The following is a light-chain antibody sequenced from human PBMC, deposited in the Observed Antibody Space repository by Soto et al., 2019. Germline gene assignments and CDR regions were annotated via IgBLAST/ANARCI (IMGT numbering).Light chain of an antibody. CDR1: QSVSSRY. CDR3: QKYNSAPPLT. J-gene: IGKJ4*01. CDR2: GAS. Sequence: EIVLTQSPGTLSLSPGDTATLSCRASQSVSSRYLGWYQQRPGQAPRLLIYGASSRATGIPDRFSGSGSGTDFTLTISRLEPEDVATYYCQKYNSAPPLTFGGGTKVEIK. V-gene: IGKV3-20*01.